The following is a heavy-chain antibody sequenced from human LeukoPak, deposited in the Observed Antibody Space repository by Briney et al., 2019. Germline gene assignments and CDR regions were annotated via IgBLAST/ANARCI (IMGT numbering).Heavy chain of an antibody. CDR3: AKDQSGYCTGGSCSVFDY. CDR1: GFTFSSYA. J-gene: IGHJ4*02. Sequence: GESLKISCAASGFTFSSYAMSWVRQAPGKGLEWFSAIGGSGSSTYYADSVKGRFTISRDNSNNTLYLQMNSLRAEDTAVYYCAKDQSGYCTGGSCSVFDYWGQGTLVIVSS. D-gene: IGHD2-15*01. CDR2: IGGSGSST. V-gene: IGHV3-23*01.